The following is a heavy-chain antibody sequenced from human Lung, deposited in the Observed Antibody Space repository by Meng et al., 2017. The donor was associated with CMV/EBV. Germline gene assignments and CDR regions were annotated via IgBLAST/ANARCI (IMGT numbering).Heavy chain of an antibody. D-gene: IGHD1-7*01. CDR3: VKGIYPRTYYYYYYGLDV. CDR2: IRFDASNK. J-gene: IGHJ6*02. CDR1: GFTFNTYA. V-gene: IGHV3-30*02. Sequence: GGSLRLXCAASGFTFNTYAMHWVRQAPGKGLEWVAFIRFDASNKYYADSVKGRFTISRDNFKNTLFLQMNSLRPEDTAVYYCVKGIYPRTYYYYYYGLDVXGQGXSVT.